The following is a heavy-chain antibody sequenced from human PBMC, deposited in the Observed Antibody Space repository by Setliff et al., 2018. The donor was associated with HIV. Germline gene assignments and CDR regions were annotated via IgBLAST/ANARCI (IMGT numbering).Heavy chain of an antibody. D-gene: IGHD2-2*02. CDR3: AREGLSIRVPDAAIPRRYSDY. CDR2: IYYSGST. CDR1: GGSISSHY. J-gene: IGHJ4*02. V-gene: IGHV4-59*11. Sequence: SETLSLTCTVSGGSISSHYWSWIRQPPGKGLEWIGNIYYSGSTNYNPSLKSRVTISVDTSKNQFSLKLSSVTAADTAVYYCAREGLSIRVPDAAIPRRYSDYWGQGTLVTVSS.